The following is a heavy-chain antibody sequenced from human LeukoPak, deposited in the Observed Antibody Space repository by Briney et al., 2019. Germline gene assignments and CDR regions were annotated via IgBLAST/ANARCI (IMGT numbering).Heavy chain of an antibody. V-gene: IGHV3-30*18. CDR1: GFTFSSYG. CDR2: ISYDGSNK. D-gene: IGHD5-24*01. CDR3: AKDSARWLQSRNQIDY. J-gene: IGHJ4*02. Sequence: GGSLRLSCAASGFTFSSYGVHWVRQAPGKGLEWVAVISYDGSNKYYADSVKGRFTISRDNSKNTLYLQMNSLRAEDTAVYYCAKDSARWLQSRNQIDYWGQGTLVTVSS.